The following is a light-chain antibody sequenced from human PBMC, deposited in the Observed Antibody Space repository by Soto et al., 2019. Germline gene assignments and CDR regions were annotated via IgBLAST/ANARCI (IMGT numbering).Light chain of an antibody. Sequence: QSVLTQPPSASGTPGQRVTISCSGSSSNIGSKTVNWYQQLPGTAPKLLIYSNNQRPSGVPDRFSGSKSGTSASLAISGLQSEGEADYYCAAWDDSLNGYVVFGGGTKLTVL. CDR3: AAWDDSLNGYVV. J-gene: IGLJ2*01. CDR1: SSNIGSKT. V-gene: IGLV1-44*01. CDR2: SNN.